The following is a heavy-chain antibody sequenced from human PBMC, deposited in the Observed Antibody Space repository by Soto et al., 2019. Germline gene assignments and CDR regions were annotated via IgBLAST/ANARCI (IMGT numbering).Heavy chain of an antibody. CDR3: ARAGYCSGGSCYRNWFDP. Sequence: QVQLVQSGAEVKKPGASVKVSCKASGYTFTSYDINWARQATGQGLEWMGWMNPNSGNTGYAQKFQGRVTMTRNTSISTAYMELSSLRSEDTAVYYCARAGYCSGGSCYRNWFDPWGQGTLVTFSS. CDR1: GYTFTSYD. CDR2: MNPNSGNT. J-gene: IGHJ5*02. D-gene: IGHD2-15*01. V-gene: IGHV1-8*01.